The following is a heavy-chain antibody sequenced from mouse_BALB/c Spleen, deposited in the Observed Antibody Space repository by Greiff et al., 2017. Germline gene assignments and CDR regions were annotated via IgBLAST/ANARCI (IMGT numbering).Heavy chain of an antibody. CDR1: GYSFTSYY. V-gene: IGHV1-66*01. Sequence: QVQLQQSGPELVKPGASVKISCKASGYSFTSYYIHWVKQRPGQGLEWIGWIFPGSGNTKYNEKFKGKATLTADTSSSTAYMQLSSLTSEDSAVYFCARLEDYVFAYWGQGTLVTVSA. J-gene: IGHJ3*01. CDR3: ARLEDYVFAY. D-gene: IGHD2-4*01. CDR2: IFPGSGNT.